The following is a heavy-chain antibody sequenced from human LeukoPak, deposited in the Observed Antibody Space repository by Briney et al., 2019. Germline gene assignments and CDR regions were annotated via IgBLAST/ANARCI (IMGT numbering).Heavy chain of an antibody. D-gene: IGHD3-16*01. J-gene: IGHJ4*02. V-gene: IGHV4-59*01. Sequence: SETLSLTCTVSGGSISSYYWSWIRQPPGKGLEWIGYIYYSGSTNYNPSLKSRVTISVGTSKNQFSLKLSSVTAADTAVYYCARDRGWGIDYWGQGTLVTVSS. CDR1: GGSISSYY. CDR3: ARDRGWGIDY. CDR2: IYYSGST.